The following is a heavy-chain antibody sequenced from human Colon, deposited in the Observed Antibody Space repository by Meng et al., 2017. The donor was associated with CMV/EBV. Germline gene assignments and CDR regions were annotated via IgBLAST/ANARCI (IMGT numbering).Heavy chain of an antibody. Sequence: CAASGFTFRGYWMHWVRQAPGKGLVWVSRISPDGSSTYYADSVKGRLTISRDNANSVLFLQMNSLRSDDAAVYYCVRGGDGYGNFDYWGQGTLVTVSS. CDR2: ISPDGSST. D-gene: IGHD5-24*01. CDR1: GFTFRGYW. CDR3: VRGGDGYGNFDY. J-gene: IGHJ4*02. V-gene: IGHV3-74*01.